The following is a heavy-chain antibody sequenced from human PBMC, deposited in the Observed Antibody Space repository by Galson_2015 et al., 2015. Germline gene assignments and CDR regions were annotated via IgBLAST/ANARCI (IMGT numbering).Heavy chain of an antibody. CDR3: ARDVPFHIVVVTAIRVDAFDI. Sequence: GLEWMGGIIPIFGTANYAQKFQGRVTITADESTSTAYMELSSLRSEDTAVYYCARDVPFHIVVVTAIRVDAFDIWGQGTMATVSS. CDR2: IIPIFGTA. D-gene: IGHD2-21*02. J-gene: IGHJ3*02. V-gene: IGHV1-69*01.